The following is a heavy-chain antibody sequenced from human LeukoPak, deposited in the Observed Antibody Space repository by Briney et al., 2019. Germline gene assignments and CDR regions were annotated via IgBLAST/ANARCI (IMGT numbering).Heavy chain of an antibody. V-gene: IGHV3-30*02. J-gene: IGHJ5*02. D-gene: IGHD6-13*01. CDR2: IRYDGSNK. CDR3: ARDFRGYSSREHFDP. CDR1: GFTFSSYG. Sequence: GGSLRLSCAASGFTFSSYGMHWVRQAPGKGLEWVAFIRYDGSNKYYADSVKGRFTISRDNSKNTLYLQMNSLRSEDTAVYYCARDFRGYSSREHFDPWGQGTLVTVSS.